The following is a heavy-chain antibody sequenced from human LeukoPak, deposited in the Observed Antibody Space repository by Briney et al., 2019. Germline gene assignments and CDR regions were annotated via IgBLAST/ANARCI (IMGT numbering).Heavy chain of an antibody. Sequence: GGSLRLSCAASGFTFSSYNMNWVRQAPGKGLEWVSSISSSSSYIYYADSVKGRFTISRDNAKNSLYLQMNSLRSEDTAVYYCARVYDSSGWYGWGQGTLVTVSS. CDR3: ARVYDSSGWYG. V-gene: IGHV3-21*04. CDR2: ISSSSSYI. J-gene: IGHJ4*02. CDR1: GFTFSSYN. D-gene: IGHD6-19*01.